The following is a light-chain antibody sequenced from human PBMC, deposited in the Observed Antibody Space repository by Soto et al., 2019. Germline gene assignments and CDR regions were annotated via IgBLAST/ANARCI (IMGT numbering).Light chain of an antibody. J-gene: IGLJ1*01. CDR3: APWEDSLRGYV. CDR1: SSNIGNDF. V-gene: IGLV1-47*02. CDR2: HDN. Sequence: QSVLTQPPSASGTPGQRITISCSGSSSNIGNDFVYWYQHLPGTAPKLLIYHDNQRPSGVPDRFSGSKSGTSASLVIGGPRPGDGGDYYWAPWEDSLRGYVFGTATKVPVL.